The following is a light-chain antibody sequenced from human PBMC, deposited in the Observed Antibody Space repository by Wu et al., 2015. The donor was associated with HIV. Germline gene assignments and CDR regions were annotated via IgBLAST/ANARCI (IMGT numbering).Light chain of an antibody. CDR3: QQYNSYSRT. CDR2: KAS. Sequence: DIQMTQSPSTLSASVGDRVTITCRASQSISSWLAWYQLQPGKAPKLLIYKASTLEIGVPSRFSGSESGTEFTLTISSLQPDDFATYFCQQYNSYSRTFGQGTKVEIK. CDR1: QSISSW. J-gene: IGKJ1*01. V-gene: IGKV1-5*03.